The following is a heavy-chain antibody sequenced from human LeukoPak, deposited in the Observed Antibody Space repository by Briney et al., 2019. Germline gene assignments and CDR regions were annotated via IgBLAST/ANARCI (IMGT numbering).Heavy chain of an antibody. D-gene: IGHD3-10*01. CDR2: IYTSGST. Sequence: SETLSLTCTVSGGSISSYYWSWIRQPAGKGLEWIGRIYTSGSTNYNPSLKSRVTMSVDTSKNQFSLKLSSVTAADTAVYYCARDSLWFGESRYAFDIWGQGTMVTVSS. J-gene: IGHJ3*02. CDR1: GGSISSYY. CDR3: ARDSLWFGESRYAFDI. V-gene: IGHV4-4*07.